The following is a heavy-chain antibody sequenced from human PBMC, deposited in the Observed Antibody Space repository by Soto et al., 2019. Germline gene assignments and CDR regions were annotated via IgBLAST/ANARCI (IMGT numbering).Heavy chain of an antibody. Sequence: EVQLVESGGGLVQPGRSLRLSCAASGFTFDDYAMHWVRQAPGKGLEWVSGISWNVGSIAYADSVKGRFTISRDNAKNSLYLQMNSLRAEDTALYYCAKGVAGWYSFAYWGQGTLVTVSS. CDR3: AKGVAGWYSFAY. CDR1: GFTFDDYA. J-gene: IGHJ4*02. D-gene: IGHD3-10*01. V-gene: IGHV3-9*01. CDR2: ISWNVGSI.